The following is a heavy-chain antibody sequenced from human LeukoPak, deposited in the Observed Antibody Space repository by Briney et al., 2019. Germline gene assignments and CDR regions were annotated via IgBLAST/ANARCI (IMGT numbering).Heavy chain of an antibody. CDR1: GFTFSSYG. J-gene: IGHJ4*02. CDR2: ISYDGSNK. V-gene: IGHV3-30*18. D-gene: IGHD1-26*01. CDR3: AKVGGSYYYFDY. Sequence: GGSLRLSCAASGFTFSSYGMHWVRQAPGKGLEWVAVISYDGSNKYYADSVKGRFTISRDNSKNTLYLQMNSLRAEDTAVYYCAKVGGSYYYFDYWGQGTLVTVSS.